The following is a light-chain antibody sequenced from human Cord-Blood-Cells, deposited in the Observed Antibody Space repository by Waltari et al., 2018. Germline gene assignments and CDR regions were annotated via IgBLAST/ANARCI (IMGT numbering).Light chain of an antibody. V-gene: IGLV2-14*01. CDR1: SSDVRGYNY. CDR3: SSYTSSSTWV. CDR2: EVS. J-gene: IGLJ3*02. Sequence: QSALTQPASVSGSPGQSITISSTGTSSDVRGYNYVTWYQQHPGKAPKLMIYEVSNRPSGVSNRFSGSKSGNTASLTISGLQAEDEADYYCSSYTSSSTWVFGGGTKLTVL.